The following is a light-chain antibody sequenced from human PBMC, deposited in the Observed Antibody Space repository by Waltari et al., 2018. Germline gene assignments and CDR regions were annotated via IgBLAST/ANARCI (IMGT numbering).Light chain of an antibody. J-gene: IGLJ3*02. CDR1: ASNIGGNL. Sequence: SVLTQPPPASGTPGQRVTIPCSGSASNIGGNLVTWYQQPPGKAPKLLIFRSDLRPSGVPDRFSGSKSGTSASLAISGLQSEDEADYFCASWDDSLNGHWVFGGGTKVTVL. CDR3: ASWDDSLNGHWV. CDR2: RSD. V-gene: IGLV1-44*01.